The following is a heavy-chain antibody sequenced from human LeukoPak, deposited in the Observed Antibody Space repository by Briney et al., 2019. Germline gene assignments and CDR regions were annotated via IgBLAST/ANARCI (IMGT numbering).Heavy chain of an antibody. Sequence: PSETLSLTCTVSGGSINNYYWSWIRQPAGKGLEWIGRIYTRGSTNYNPSLKSRVTMSVDTSKNQFSLKLSSVTAADTAVYYCARHGLKLVGASTIYFDNWGQGTLVTVSS. V-gene: IGHV4-4*07. CDR1: GGSINNYY. J-gene: IGHJ4*02. D-gene: IGHD1-26*01. CDR3: ARHGLKLVGASTIYFDN. CDR2: IYTRGST.